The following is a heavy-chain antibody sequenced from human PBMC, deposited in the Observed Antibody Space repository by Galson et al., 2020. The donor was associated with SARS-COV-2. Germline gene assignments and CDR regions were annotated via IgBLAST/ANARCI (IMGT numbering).Heavy chain of an antibody. CDR1: GGSISGYY. V-gene: IGHV4-59*01. CDR2: VHYTGNT. D-gene: IGHD3-22*01. Sequence: ASETLSLTCTVSGGSISGYYWSWIRQPPGKGLEWIGYVHYTGNTKYNPSLQTRVTMSADTSKNQFSLKMSSVTAADTAVYYCARGYYDGSGYSEPWVYWGQGTLVTVSS. J-gene: IGHJ4*02. CDR3: ARGYYDGSGYSEPWVY.